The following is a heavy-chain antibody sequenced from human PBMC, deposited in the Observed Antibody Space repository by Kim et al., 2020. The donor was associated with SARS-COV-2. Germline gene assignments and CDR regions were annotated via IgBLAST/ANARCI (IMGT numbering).Heavy chain of an antibody. CDR3: ARDASTYYYDSSGYGGVRPVGGMDV. Sequence: SVKVSCKASGGTFSSYAISWVRQAPGQGLEWMGGIIPIFGTANYAQKFQGRVTITADESTSTAYMELSSLRSEDTAVYYCARDASTYYYDSSGYGGVRPVGGMDVWGQGTTVTVSS. V-gene: IGHV1-69*13. CDR2: IIPIFGTA. D-gene: IGHD3-22*01. CDR1: GGTFSSYA. J-gene: IGHJ6*02.